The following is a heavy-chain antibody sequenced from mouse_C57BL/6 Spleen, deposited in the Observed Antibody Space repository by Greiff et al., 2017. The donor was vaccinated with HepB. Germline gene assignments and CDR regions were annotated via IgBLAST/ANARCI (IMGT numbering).Heavy chain of an antibody. D-gene: IGHD1-1*01. V-gene: IGHV1-50*01. CDR3: ARRARYYYGSSYVFWYAMDY. CDR2: IDPSDSYT. CDR1: GYTFTSYW. J-gene: IGHJ4*01. Sequence: QVQLQQPGAELVKPGASVKLSCKASGYTFTSYWMQWVKQRPGQGLEWIGEIDPSDSYTNYNQKFKGKATLTVDTSSSTAYMQLSSLTSEDSAVYYCARRARYYYGSSYVFWYAMDYGGQGTSVTVSS.